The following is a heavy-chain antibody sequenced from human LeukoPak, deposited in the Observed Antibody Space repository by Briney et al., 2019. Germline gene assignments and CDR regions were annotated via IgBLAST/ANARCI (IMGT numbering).Heavy chain of an antibody. CDR3: ARAHCSGGSCYGNYYYYYGMDV. CDR1: GFTFSSYG. CDR2: IWYDGSNK. Sequence: GRSLRLSCAASGFTFSSYGMHWVRQAPGKGLEWVAVIWYDGSNKYHADSVKGRFTISRDNSKNTLHLQMNSLRVEDTAVYYCARAHCSGGSCYGNYYYYYGMDVWGQRTTVTVSS. J-gene: IGHJ6*02. D-gene: IGHD2-15*01. V-gene: IGHV3-33*01.